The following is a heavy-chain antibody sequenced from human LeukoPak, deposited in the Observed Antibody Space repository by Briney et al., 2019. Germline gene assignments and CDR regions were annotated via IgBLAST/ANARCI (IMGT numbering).Heavy chain of an antibody. CDR1: GYTFTGYY. D-gene: IGHD6-19*01. V-gene: IGHV1-2*02. Sequence: ASVKVSCKASGYTFTGYYMHWVRQAPGQGLEWMGWINPNSGGTNYAQKFQGRVTMTRDTSISTAYMELSRLRSDDTAVYYCARTTGKAGAAHDMDVGGKGTTATVS. J-gene: IGHJ6*03. CDR3: ARTTGKAGAAHDMDV. CDR2: INPNSGGT.